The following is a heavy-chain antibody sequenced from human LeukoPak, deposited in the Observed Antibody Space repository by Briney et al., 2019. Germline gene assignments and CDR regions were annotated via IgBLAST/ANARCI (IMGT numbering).Heavy chain of an antibody. Sequence: SETLSLTCTVSGGSISSYYWNWIRQPPGKGLEWIGYIYYSGTTDYNPSLKSRVTISVDTSKNQFSLKLSSVTAADTAVYYCARGVYIAAAQYGYWGQGTLVTVSS. CDR3: ARGVYIAAAQYGY. V-gene: IGHV4-59*01. D-gene: IGHD6-13*01. CDR1: GGSISSYY. J-gene: IGHJ4*02. CDR2: IYYSGTT.